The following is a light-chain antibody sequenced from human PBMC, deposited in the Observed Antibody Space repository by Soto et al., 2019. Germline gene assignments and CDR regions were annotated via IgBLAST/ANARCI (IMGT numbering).Light chain of an antibody. CDR2: GAS. CDR1: QSVSSSQ. CDR3: QQYATSPHT. V-gene: IGKV3-20*01. Sequence: EIVLTRSPATLSLSPGESATLSCRASQSVSSSQVAWYQLKPGQAPRLLIYGASSRATGIPDRFSGVGSETYFTLTISGLEPVDCAVYYCQQYATSPHTFGQGTKLEIK. J-gene: IGKJ2*01.